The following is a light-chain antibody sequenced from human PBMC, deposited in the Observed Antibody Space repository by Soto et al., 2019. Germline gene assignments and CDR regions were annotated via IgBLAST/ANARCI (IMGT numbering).Light chain of an antibody. CDR2: AAS. J-gene: IGKJ1*01. CDR3: QQSSTIPRT. V-gene: IGKV1-39*01. CDR1: QHISTY. Sequence: DIQMTQSPSSLSASVGDRVTISCRSSQHISTYLNWYQHKPGKAPKLLVYAASTLQSGVPSRFSCSGSGTDFRLTISSLQPEDFATYYCQQSSTIPRTFGQGTKVHLK.